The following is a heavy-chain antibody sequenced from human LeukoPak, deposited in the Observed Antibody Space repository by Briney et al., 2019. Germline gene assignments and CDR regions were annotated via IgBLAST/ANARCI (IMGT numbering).Heavy chain of an antibody. CDR1: GFTFSSYG. D-gene: IGHD3-3*01. CDR3: AKDGADFWSGYYPIDY. V-gene: IGHV3-30*02. J-gene: IGHJ4*02. CDR2: IRYDGSNK. Sequence: GGSLRLSCAASGFTFSSYGMHWVRQAPGKGLEWVAFIRYDGSNKYYADSVKGRFTISRDNSKNTLYLQMNSLRAEDTAVYYCAKDGADFWSGYYPIDYWGQGTLVTVSS.